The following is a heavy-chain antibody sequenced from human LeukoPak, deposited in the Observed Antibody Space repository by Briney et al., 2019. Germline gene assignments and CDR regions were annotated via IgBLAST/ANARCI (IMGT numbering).Heavy chain of an antibody. J-gene: IGHJ4*02. CDR3: ARDLGREFDY. CDR2: IYYSGST. D-gene: IGHD3-16*01. CDR1: GGSITSSSYF. Sequence: SETLSLTCTVSGGSITSSSYFWVWIRQHPGKGLEWIGYIYYSGSTYYNPSLKSRVTISVDTSKNQFSLKLSSVTAADTAVYYCARDLGREFDYWGQGTLVTVSS. V-gene: IGHV4-31*03.